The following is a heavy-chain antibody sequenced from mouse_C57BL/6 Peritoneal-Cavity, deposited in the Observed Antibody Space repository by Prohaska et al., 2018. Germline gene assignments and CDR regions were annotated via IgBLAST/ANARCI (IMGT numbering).Heavy chain of an antibody. V-gene: IGHV1-61*01. CDR2: IYPSDSET. Sequence: RPGSSVKLSCKASGYTFTSYWMDWVKQRPGQGLEWIGNIYPSDSETHYNQKFKDKATLTVDKSSSTAYMQLSSLTSEDSAVYYCASQGLYAMDYWGQGTSVTVSS. CDR3: ASQGLYAMDY. J-gene: IGHJ4*01. CDR1: GYTFTSYW.